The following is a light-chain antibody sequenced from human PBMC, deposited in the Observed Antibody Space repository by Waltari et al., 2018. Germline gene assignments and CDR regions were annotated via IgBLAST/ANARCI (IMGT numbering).Light chain of an antibody. Sequence: QSALTQPASVSGSPGQSITISCPGPSSDVGVYNYVSWYQQHPGKAPKLIIYDVSKRPSGVSNRFSGSKSGNTASLTISGLQAEDEADFYCSSYTSSSTLLFGGGTKLTVL. V-gene: IGLV2-14*01. CDR3: SSYTSSSTLL. CDR1: SSDVGVYNY. CDR2: DVS. J-gene: IGLJ3*02.